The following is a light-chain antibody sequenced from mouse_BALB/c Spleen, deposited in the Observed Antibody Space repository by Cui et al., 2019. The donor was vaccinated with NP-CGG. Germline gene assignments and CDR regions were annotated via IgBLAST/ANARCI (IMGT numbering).Light chain of an antibody. Sequence: QTVVTQESALTTSPGETVTLTCRSSIGAVTTSNYANWVQEKPDHLFTGLIGGTNNRAPRVPARFSGSLIGDKAALTITGAQTEDEAIYFCALWYSNHWVFGGGTKLTVL. J-gene: IGLJ1*01. CDR1: IGAVTTSNY. V-gene: IGLV1*01. CDR3: ALWYSNHWV. CDR2: GTN.